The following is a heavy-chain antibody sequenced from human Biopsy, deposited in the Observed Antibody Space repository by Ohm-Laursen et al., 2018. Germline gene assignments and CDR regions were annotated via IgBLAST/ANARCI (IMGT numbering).Heavy chain of an antibody. V-gene: IGHV1-46*01. CDR3: ARNTGWYGDLYYFDY. CDR2: INPSGSTT. D-gene: IGHD6-19*01. J-gene: IGHJ4*02. CDR1: GYSFTSYY. Sequence: ASVRVSCKASGYSFTSYYMHWVRQAPGQGLEWMGMINPSGSTTSYPQIFQGRVTMTRDTSKSTVYMELSSLRSADTAVYFCARNTGWYGDLYYFDYWGQGTLVTVSS.